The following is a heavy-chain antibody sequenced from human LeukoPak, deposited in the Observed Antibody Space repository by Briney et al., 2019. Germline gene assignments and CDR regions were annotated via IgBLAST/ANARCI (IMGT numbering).Heavy chain of an antibody. J-gene: IGHJ6*03. CDR1: GYTFTSYG. Sequence: GASVKVSCKASGYTFTSYGISWVRQAPGQGLEWMGWISAYNGNTNYAQKLQGRVTMTTDTSTSTAYMELRSLRSGDTAVYYSERGSPEEVRYFDWLSSYYYYMDVWGKGTTVTASS. D-gene: IGHD3-9*01. CDR2: ISAYNGNT. CDR3: ERGSPEEVRYFDWLSSYYYYMDV. V-gene: IGHV1-18*01.